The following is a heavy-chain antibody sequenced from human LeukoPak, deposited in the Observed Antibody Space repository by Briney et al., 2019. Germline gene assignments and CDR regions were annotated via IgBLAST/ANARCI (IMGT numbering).Heavy chain of an antibody. D-gene: IGHD2-15*01. CDR2: ISLAGTTK. J-gene: IGHJ4*02. CDR1: GFIFSQFP. Sequence: PGGSLRLSCAASGFIFSQFPMHWVRQAPGKGLEWVAVISLAGTTKYYADSVKGRFSIPRDNAKSTLSLQMSSLRPGDTAVYYCAREYCAGASCYWYYFDYWGQGTLVTVSS. V-gene: IGHV3-30-3*01. CDR3: AREYCAGASCYWYYFDY.